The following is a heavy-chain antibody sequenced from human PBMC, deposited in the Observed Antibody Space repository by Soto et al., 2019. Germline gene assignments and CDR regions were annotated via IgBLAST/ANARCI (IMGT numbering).Heavy chain of an antibody. V-gene: IGHV1-18*01. CDR3: ARDWGRGQFLTNKDY. CDR2: ISAYNGNT. D-gene: IGHD3-9*01. CDR1: GYTFTSYG. Sequence: QVQLVQSGAEVRKPGASVKVSCKASGYTFTSYGISWVRQAPGQGLEWLGWISAYNGNTDYAQKLQGRITMTTDTSTSTAYMEVRSLRSDDTVVYYCARDWGRGQFLTNKDYWGQGTLVTVSS. J-gene: IGHJ4*02.